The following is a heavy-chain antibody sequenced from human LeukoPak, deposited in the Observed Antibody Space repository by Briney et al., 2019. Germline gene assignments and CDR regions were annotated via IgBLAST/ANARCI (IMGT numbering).Heavy chain of an antibody. CDR1: GFTFSSYA. D-gene: IGHD3-16*01. CDR2: ISYDGSNK. V-gene: IGHV3-30-3*01. J-gene: IGHJ4*02. Sequence: GGSLRLSCAASGFTFSSYAMHWVRQAPGKGLEWVAVISYDGSNKYYADSVKGRFTISRDNSRNTLYLQMNSLRAEDTAVYYCARDRLSRGNFDYWGQGTLVTVSS. CDR3: ARDRLSRGNFDY.